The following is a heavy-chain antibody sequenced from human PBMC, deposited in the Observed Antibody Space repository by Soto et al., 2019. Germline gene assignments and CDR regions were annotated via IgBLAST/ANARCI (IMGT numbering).Heavy chain of an antibody. Sequence: SETLSLTCTVSGGSISPYHWSWIRQPPGKGLEWIGYIYYSGSINYNPSLKSRVTISVDTSKNQSSLKLSSVTAADTAAYYCAREGGKYSYGFSPFDYWGQGTLVTVSS. CDR1: GGSISPYH. V-gene: IGHV4-59*01. J-gene: IGHJ4*02. D-gene: IGHD5-18*01. CDR2: IYYSGSI. CDR3: AREGGKYSYGFSPFDY.